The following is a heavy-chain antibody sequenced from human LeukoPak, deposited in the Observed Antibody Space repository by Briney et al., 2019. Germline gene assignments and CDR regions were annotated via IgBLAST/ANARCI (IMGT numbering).Heavy chain of an antibody. D-gene: IGHD5-18*01. V-gene: IGHV3-7*03. J-gene: IGHJ4*02. CDR3: ARDGGGYSYGYSDY. Sequence: GGSLRLSCAASGFTFSSYWMSWVRQAPGKGLEWVANIKQDGSEKYYVDSVKGRFTISRDNDKNSLYLQMNSLRAEDTAVYYCARDGGGYSYGYSDYWGQGTLVTVSS. CDR2: IKQDGSEK. CDR1: GFTFSSYW.